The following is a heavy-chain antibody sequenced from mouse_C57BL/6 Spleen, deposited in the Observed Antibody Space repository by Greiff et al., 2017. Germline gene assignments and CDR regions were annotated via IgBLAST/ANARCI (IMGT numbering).Heavy chain of an antibody. V-gene: IGHV1-50*01. CDR2: IDPSDSYT. J-gene: IGHJ2*01. D-gene: IGHD2-5*01. CDR1: GYTFPSSW. CDR3: ARTSNLDY. Sequence: QVQLQQPGAELVKPGASVKLSCKASGYTFPSSWMQWVKQRPGQGLEWIGEIDPSDSYTNYNQKFKGKATLTVDTSSSTAYMQLSRLTSEDSAVYYCARTSNLDYWGQGTTLTVSS.